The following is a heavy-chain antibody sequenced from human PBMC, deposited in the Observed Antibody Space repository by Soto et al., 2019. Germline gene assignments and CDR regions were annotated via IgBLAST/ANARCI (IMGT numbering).Heavy chain of an antibody. CDR1: GFTFNRYA. V-gene: IGHV3-23*01. D-gene: IGHD2-15*01. J-gene: IGHJ4*02. CDR3: AKDRCRGGSCDSWDS. Sequence: EVQVLESGGGLVQPGGSLRLSCTASGFTFNRYAMSWVRQAPGKGLEWVLVISGSGEKIYYAESVKGRFTISRDNSKNMLYLQMNSLTVEDTAMYYCAKDRCRGGSCDSWDSWGQGTPVTVSS. CDR2: ISGSGEKI.